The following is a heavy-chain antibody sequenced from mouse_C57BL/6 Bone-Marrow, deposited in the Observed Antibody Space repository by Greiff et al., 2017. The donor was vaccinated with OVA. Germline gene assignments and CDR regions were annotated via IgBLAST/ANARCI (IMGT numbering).Heavy chain of an antibody. Sequence: EVQRVESEGGLVQPGSSMKLSCTASGFTSSDYYMAWVRQVPEMGLEWVANINYDGSSTYYLDSLKSRFIISRDNAKNILYLQMSSLKSEDTATYYCARDRDYGSSLYFDYWGQGTTLTVSS. CDR2: INYDGSST. J-gene: IGHJ2*01. D-gene: IGHD1-1*01. CDR1: GFTSSDYY. CDR3: ARDRDYGSSLYFDY. V-gene: IGHV5-16*01.